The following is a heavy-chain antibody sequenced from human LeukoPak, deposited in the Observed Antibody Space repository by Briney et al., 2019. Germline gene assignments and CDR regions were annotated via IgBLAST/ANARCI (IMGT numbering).Heavy chain of an antibody. CDR1: GGSISSSSYY. Sequence: SETLSLTCTVSGGSISSSSYYWGWIRQPPGKGLEWIGSIYYSGSTYYNPSLKSRVTISVDTSKNQFSLKLSSVTAADTAVYYYARLYRQHADYWGQGTLVTVSS. V-gene: IGHV4-39*01. D-gene: IGHD3-16*02. J-gene: IGHJ4*02. CDR2: IYYSGST. CDR3: ARLYRQHADY.